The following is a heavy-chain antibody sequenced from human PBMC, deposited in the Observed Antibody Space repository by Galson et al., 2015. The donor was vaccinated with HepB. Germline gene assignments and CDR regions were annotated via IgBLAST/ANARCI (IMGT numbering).Heavy chain of an antibody. CDR2: IYWNDDK. J-gene: IGHJ4*02. V-gene: IGHV2-5*01. CDR1: GFSLNISGVG. Sequence: PALVKPTQTLTLTCTFSGFSLNISGVGVGWIRQPPGKALGWLALIYWNDDKGYSPSLKSRLTITKDTSKNQVVLTMTNMDPVDTATYYCAHSFEPSPGSYYLTGAGFDYWGQGTLVTVSS. D-gene: IGHD3-10*01. CDR3: AHSFEPSPGSYYLTGAGFDY.